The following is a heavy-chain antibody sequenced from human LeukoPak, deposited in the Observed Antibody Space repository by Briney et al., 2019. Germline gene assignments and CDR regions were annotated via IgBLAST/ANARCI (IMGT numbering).Heavy chain of an antibody. Sequence: PSETLSLTCTVSGGSISTSNYYWGWIRQPPGKGLEWIGNIFYSGSTYYGPSLKSRLTISLDTSRNQFSLKLSSVTAADTAVYYCASLSMDPDNYYYYYYMDVWGKGTTVTISS. CDR1: GGSISTSNYY. D-gene: IGHD2/OR15-2a*01. J-gene: IGHJ6*03. CDR3: ASLSMDPDNYYYYYYMDV. V-gene: IGHV4-39*07. CDR2: IFYSGST.